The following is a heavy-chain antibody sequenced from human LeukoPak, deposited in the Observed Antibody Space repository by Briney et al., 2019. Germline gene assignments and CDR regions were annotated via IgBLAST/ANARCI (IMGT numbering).Heavy chain of an antibody. CDR3: ARHGHHGDHDY. V-gene: IGHV4-4*02. J-gene: IGHJ4*02. CDR2: VHLDGRT. Sequence: TSETLSLTCDVSGGSVTSTNWWTWFRQPPGKGLEWIGEVHLDGRTNYNPSLKSRLVMSADLPENHISLKLTSVTAADTAVYYCARHGHHGDHDYWGQGNLVTVSS. CDR1: GGSVTSTNW. D-gene: IGHD2-21*02.